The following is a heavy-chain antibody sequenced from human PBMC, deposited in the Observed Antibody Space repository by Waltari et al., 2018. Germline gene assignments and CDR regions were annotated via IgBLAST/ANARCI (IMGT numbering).Heavy chain of an antibody. D-gene: IGHD3-22*01. V-gene: IGHV4-30-2*01. CDR1: GGSISSGGYS. J-gene: IGHJ5*02. CDR2: IYHSGRT. Sequence: QLQLQESGSGLVKPSQTLSLTCAVSGGSISSGGYSWSWIRQPPGKGLEWIGYIYHSGRTYYNPSLKSRVTISVDRSKNQFSLKLSSVTAADTAVYYCARGYYDSSGYYSWFDPWGQGTLVTVSS. CDR3: ARGYYDSSGYYSWFDP.